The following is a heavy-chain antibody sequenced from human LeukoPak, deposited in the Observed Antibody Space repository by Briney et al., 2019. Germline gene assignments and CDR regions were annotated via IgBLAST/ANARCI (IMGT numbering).Heavy chain of an antibody. CDR1: GGSISSSNW. D-gene: IGHD6-6*01. Sequence: SETLSLTCAVSGGSISSSNWWSWVRQPPGKGLEWIGEIYHSGSTNYNPSLKSRVTISVDKSKNQFYLKLSSVTAADTAVYYCASSSSSDYYGMDVWGQGTTVTVSS. J-gene: IGHJ6*02. V-gene: IGHV4-4*02. CDR2: IYHSGST. CDR3: ASSSSSDYYGMDV.